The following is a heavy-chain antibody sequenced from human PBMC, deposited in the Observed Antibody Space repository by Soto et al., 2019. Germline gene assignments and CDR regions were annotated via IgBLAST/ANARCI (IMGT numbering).Heavy chain of an antibody. J-gene: IGHJ4*02. CDR1: GFTFSDYY. Sequence: QVQLVESGGGLVKPGGSLRLSCAASGFTFSDYYMSWIRQAPGKGLEWVSYISSSSSYTNYADSVKGRFTISRDNAKNSLYLQMNSRRAEDTAVYYCARDGRELLWFGNDYWGQGTLVTVSS. D-gene: IGHD3-10*01. CDR3: ARDGRELLWFGNDY. CDR2: ISSSSSYT. V-gene: IGHV3-11*05.